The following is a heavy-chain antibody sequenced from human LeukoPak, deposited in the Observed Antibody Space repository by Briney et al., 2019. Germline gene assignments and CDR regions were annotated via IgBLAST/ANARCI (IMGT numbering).Heavy chain of an antibody. CDR2: ISGSGGST. CDR1: ELTLSTYP. V-gene: IGHV3-23*01. D-gene: IGHD5-24*01. J-gene: IGHJ6*02. Sequence: GGSLRLSCVGSELTLSTYPMSWVRQAPGKGLEWVSAISGSGGSTFYADSVKGRFTIPRDNSKNTLFLQMNSLGAEDTAIYYCATRGKDGYNANYYGMDVWGQGTTVTVSS. CDR3: ATRGKDGYNANYYGMDV.